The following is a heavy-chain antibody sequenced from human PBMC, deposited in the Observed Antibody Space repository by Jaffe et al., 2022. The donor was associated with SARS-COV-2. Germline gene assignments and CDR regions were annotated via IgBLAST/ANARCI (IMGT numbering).Heavy chain of an antibody. J-gene: IGHJ6*02. D-gene: IGHD2-15*01. CDR3: AKDKRSLGYCSGGSCYSGPVPYYYYGMDV. V-gene: IGHV3-30*18. CDR2: ISYDGSNK. CDR1: GFTFSSYG. Sequence: QVQLVESGGGVVQPGRSLRLSCAASGFTFSSYGMHWVRQAPGKGLEWVAVISYDGSNKYYADSVKGRFTISRDNSKNTLYLQMNSLRAEDTAVYYCAKDKRSLGYCSGGSCYSGPVPYYYYGMDVWGQGTTVTVSS.